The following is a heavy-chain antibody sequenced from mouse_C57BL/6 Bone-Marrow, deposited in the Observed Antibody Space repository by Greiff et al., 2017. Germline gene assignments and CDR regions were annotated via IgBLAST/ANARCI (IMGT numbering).Heavy chain of an antibody. CDR2: ISSGGDYI. CDR3: TRLLRSPYYYAMDY. D-gene: IGHD1-1*01. J-gene: IGHJ4*01. Sequence: DVQLVESGVGLVKPGGSLKLSCAASGFTFSSYAMSWVRQTPEKRLEWVAYISSGGDYIYYADTVKGRFTISRDNARNTLYLQMSSLKSEDTAMYYCTRLLRSPYYYAMDYWGQGTSVTVSS. CDR1: GFTFSSYA. V-gene: IGHV5-9-1*02.